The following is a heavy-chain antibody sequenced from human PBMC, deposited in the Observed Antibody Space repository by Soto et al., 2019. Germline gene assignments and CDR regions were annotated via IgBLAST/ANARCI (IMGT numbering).Heavy chain of an antibody. CDR2: SNSDGSST. J-gene: IGHJ6*02. CDR3: ARDMARCSSTSCYGDYYYYYGMDV. V-gene: IGHV3-74*01. Sequence: GGSLRLSCAASGFTFSSYWMHWVRQAPGKGLVWVSRSNSDGSSTSYADSVKGRFTISRDNAKNTLYLQMNSLRAEDTAVYYCARDMARCSSTSCYGDYYYYYGMDVWGQGTTVTVSS. CDR1: GFTFSSYW. D-gene: IGHD2-2*01.